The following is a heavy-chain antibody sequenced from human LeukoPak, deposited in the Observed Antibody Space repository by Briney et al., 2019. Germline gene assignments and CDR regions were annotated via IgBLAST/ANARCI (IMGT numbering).Heavy chain of an antibody. CDR3: AGGRSRIRGYCSSTSCYELGD. CDR2: MNPNSGNT. Sequence: GASVKVSCKASGYTFTSYDINWVRQATGQGLEWMGWMNPNSGNTGYAQKFQGRVTMTRNTSISTAYMELSSLRSEDTAVYYCAGGRSRIRGYCSSTSCYELGDWGQGTLVTVSS. CDR1: GYTFTSYD. J-gene: IGHJ4*02. D-gene: IGHD2-2*01. V-gene: IGHV1-8*01.